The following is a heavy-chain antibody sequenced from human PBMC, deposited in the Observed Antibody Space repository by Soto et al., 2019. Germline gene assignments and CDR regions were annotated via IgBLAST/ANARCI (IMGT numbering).Heavy chain of an antibody. Sequence: QVQLMQSGAEVKKPGASVKVSCKASGDTFSDYYIHWVRQAPGQGLEWMGTVNPRGGHTTCSQHFRGRVTMTRDTTTSTHHVELHSLTSEATAVYYFARRGLVVGVTTALDYWGQGTLVTVSS. V-gene: IGHV1-46*01. CDR3: ARRGLVVGVTTALDY. CDR2: VNPRGGHT. CDR1: GDTFSDYY. D-gene: IGHD2-21*02. J-gene: IGHJ4*02.